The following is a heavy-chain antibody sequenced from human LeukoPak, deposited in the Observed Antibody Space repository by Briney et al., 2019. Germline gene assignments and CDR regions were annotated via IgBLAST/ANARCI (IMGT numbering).Heavy chain of an antibody. CDR2: ISSSTYI. CDR3: ARDGSMIVAIDGDY. V-gene: IGHV3-21*01. D-gene: IGHD3-22*01. J-gene: IGHJ4*02. CDR1: GFTFSSYA. Sequence: GGSLRLSCAASGFTFSSYAMNWVRQAPGKGLEWVSSISSSTYIYYADSVKGRFTISRDNAKNSLYLQMNSLRAEDTAVYYCARDGSMIVAIDGDYWGQGTLVTVSS.